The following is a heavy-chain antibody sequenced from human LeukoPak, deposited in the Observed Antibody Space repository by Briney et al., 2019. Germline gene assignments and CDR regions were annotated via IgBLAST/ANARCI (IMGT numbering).Heavy chain of an antibody. Sequence: ASVKASCKASGYTFTGYYMHWVRQAPGQGLEWMGWINPNSGGTNYAQKFQGRVTMTRDTSISTAYMELSRLRSDDTAVYYCANYDYGDYVGDYWGQGTLVTVSS. D-gene: IGHD4-17*01. CDR2: INPNSGGT. J-gene: IGHJ4*02. V-gene: IGHV1-2*02. CDR3: ANYDYGDYVGDY. CDR1: GYTFTGYY.